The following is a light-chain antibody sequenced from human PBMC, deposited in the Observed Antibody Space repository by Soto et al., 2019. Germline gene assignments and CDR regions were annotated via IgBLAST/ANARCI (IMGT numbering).Light chain of an antibody. CDR1: QSISSY. J-gene: IGKJ2*01. Sequence: DIQMTQSPSSLSASVGDRVTITCRASQSISSYLNWYQQKPGKAPKLLIYAASSLQSGVPSRFSGSGSGTDFTPTISSLQPEDFATYYCQQSYRTPLYTFGQGTKLEIK. CDR3: QQSYRTPLYT. CDR2: AAS. V-gene: IGKV1-39*01.